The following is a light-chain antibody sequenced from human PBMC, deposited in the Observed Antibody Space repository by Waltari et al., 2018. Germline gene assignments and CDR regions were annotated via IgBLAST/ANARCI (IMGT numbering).Light chain of an antibody. Sequence: QSALTQPPSASGSPGQSVTISCPGTSSDVGGYNYVSWYQQHPGKAPKLMIYEVSKRPSGVPDRFSGSKSGNTASLTVSGPQAEDEADYYCSSYAGSNQGVFGTGTKVTVL. V-gene: IGLV2-8*01. CDR1: SSDVGGYNY. CDR2: EVS. J-gene: IGLJ1*01. CDR3: SSYAGSNQGV.